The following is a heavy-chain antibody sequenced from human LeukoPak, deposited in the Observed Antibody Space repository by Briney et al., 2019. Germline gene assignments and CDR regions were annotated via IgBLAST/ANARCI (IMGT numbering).Heavy chain of an antibody. V-gene: IGHV3-15*01. CDR1: GFTFSNAW. CDR3: TTVASEYCSGDSCYPTYYYYYGMDV. D-gene: IGHD2-15*01. CDR2: IKSKTDGGTT. J-gene: IGHJ6*02. Sequence: GGSLRLSCAASGFTFSNAWMSWVRQAPGEGLEWVGRIKSKTDGGTTDYAAPVKGRFTISRDDSKNTLYLQMNSLKTEDTAVYYCTTVASEYCSGDSCYPTYYYYYGMDVWGQGTTVTVSS.